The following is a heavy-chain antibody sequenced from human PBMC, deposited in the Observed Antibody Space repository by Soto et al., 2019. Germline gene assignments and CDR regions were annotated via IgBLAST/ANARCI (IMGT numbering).Heavy chain of an antibody. CDR2: IWYDGSNK. V-gene: IGHV3-33*01. J-gene: IGHJ4*02. CDR3: AALWFGESNNS. D-gene: IGHD3-10*01. CDR1: GFTFSSYG. Sequence: GGSLRLSCAASGFTFSSYGMHWVRQAPGKGLEWVAVIWYDGSNKYYADSVKGRFTISRDNSKNTLYLQMNSLRAEDTAVYYCAALWFGESNNSWGQGTLVTVSS.